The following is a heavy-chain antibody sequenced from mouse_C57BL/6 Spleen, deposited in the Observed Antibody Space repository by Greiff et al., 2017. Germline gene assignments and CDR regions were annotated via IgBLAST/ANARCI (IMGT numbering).Heavy chain of an antibody. J-gene: IGHJ2*01. CDR1: CFTFSSYS. V-gene: IGHV5-4*01. CDR2: ISDGGSYT. Sequence: EVHLVESGGCLVKPGGSLKLSCPASCFTFSSYSMSWFRQTPEKRLGWVATISDGGSYTSYPDDVKGRFTISRDNAKNNLYLQMSHLKSEDTAMYYCARDQDYSNLDNRGQGTTRTVS. D-gene: IGHD2-5*01. CDR3: ARDQDYSNLDN.